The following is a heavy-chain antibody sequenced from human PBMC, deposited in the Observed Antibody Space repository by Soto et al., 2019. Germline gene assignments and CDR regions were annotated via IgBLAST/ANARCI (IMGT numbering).Heavy chain of an antibody. CDR1: GYTFTSYG. V-gene: IGHV1-18*01. CDR3: ARFVVVPAANDNWFDP. CDR2: ISAYNGNT. D-gene: IGHD2-2*01. Sequence: ASVKVSCKASGYTFTSYGISWVRQAPGQGLEWMGWISAYNGNTNYAQKLQGRVTMTTDTSTSTAYMELRSLRSDDTAVYYCARFVVVPAANDNWFDPWGQGTLVTVSS. J-gene: IGHJ5*02.